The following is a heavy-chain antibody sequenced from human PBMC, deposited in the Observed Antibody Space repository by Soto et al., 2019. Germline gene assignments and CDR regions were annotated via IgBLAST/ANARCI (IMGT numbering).Heavy chain of an antibody. V-gene: IGHV1-58*01. J-gene: IGHJ3*02. CDR3: ATYNWNQGDAFDI. Sequence: SVKVSCKASGFTFTSSAVQWVRQARGQRLEWIGWIVVGSGNTDYAQKFQERVTITRDMSTSTAYMELSSLRSEDTAVYYCATYNWNQGDAFDIWGQGTMVTVSS. D-gene: IGHD1-20*01. CDR1: GFTFTSSA. CDR2: IVVGSGNT.